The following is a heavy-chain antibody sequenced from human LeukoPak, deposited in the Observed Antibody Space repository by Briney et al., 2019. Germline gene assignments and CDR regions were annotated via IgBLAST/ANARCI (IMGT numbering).Heavy chain of an antibody. CDR2: IYSSGSS. D-gene: IGHD3-9*01. CDR3: ARHKGYDLLTGFYLFDF. J-gene: IGHJ4*02. CDR1: GGSISNYY. V-gene: IGHV4-59*08. Sequence: SETLSLTCTVSGGSISNYYWSWIRQPPGKGLEWIAYIYSSGSSRYNPSLQSRVTISVDTSNSLFSLKLSSVTAADTAVYYCARHKGYDLLTGFYLFDFWGQGFLVTVSS.